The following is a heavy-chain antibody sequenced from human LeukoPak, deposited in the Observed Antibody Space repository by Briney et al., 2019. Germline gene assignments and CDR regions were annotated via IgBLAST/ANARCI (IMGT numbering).Heavy chain of an antibody. J-gene: IGHJ3*02. Sequence: PSETLSLTCTVSGGSISSYYWSWIRQPPGKGLEWIGYIYYSGSTNYNPSLKSRVTISVDTSKNQFSLKLSSVTAADTAVYYCASPARKGWGAFDIWGQGTMVTVSS. CDR1: GGSISSYY. CDR2: IYYSGST. V-gene: IGHV4-59*08. CDR3: ASPARKGWGAFDI. D-gene: IGHD3-16*01.